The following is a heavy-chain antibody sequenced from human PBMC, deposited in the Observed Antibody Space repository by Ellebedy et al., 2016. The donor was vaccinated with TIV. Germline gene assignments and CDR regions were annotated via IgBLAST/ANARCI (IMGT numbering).Heavy chain of an antibody. CDR2: IKEDGSAK. J-gene: IGHJ3*01. CDR1: GFTFSRYS. Sequence: GGSLRLSCAASGFTFSRYSMSWVRQAPGKGLEWVANIKEDGSAKYYVDSVKGRFTVSRDNAKNSLYLQMNRLRAEDTAVYYCANFGLTWGGSSDGFDLWGQGTMVTVSS. CDR3: ANFGLTWGGSSDGFDL. D-gene: IGHD2-15*01. V-gene: IGHV3-7*01.